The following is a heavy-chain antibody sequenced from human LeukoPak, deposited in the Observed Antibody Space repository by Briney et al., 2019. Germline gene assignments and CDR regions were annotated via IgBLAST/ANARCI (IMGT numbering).Heavy chain of an antibody. V-gene: IGHV3-43*02. CDR3: AKGSSVYYYDSRPDNWFDP. Sequence: GGSLRLSCAASGFTFDDYAMHWVRQAPGKGLEWVSLISGDGGGTYYADSVKGRFTISRDNSKNSLYLQMNSLGTEDTALYYCAKGSSVYYYDSRPDNWFDPWGQGTLVTVSS. CDR2: ISGDGGGT. CDR1: GFTFDDYA. D-gene: IGHD3-22*01. J-gene: IGHJ5*02.